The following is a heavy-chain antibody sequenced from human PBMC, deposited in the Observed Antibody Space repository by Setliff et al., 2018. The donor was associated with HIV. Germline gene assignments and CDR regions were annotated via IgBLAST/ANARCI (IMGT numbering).Heavy chain of an antibody. CDR3: ATRQAPRSCYMDV. J-gene: IGHJ6*03. CDR2: IRGTGGDT. D-gene: IGHD6-6*01. Sequence: GGSLRLSCAASGFTFSNSLMTWVRQAPGKGLEWVSSIRGTGGDTYYSDSVKGRFTISRDNSKNTLYLQMDSLRAEDTAVYYCATRQAPRSCYMDVWGKGTTITVSS. CDR1: GFTFSNSL. V-gene: IGHV3-23*01.